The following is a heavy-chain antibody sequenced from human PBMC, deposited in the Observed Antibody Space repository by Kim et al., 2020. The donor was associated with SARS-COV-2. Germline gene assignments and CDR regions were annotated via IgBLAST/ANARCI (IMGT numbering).Heavy chain of an antibody. Sequence: ASVKVSCKASGYTFTGYYMHWVRQAPGQGLEWMGWINPNSGGTNYAQKFQGWVTMTRDTSISTAYMELSRLRSDDTAVYYCARSSGVGATRNWFDPWGQGTLVTVSS. CDR1: GYTFTGYY. CDR2: INPNSGGT. V-gene: IGHV1-2*04. J-gene: IGHJ5*02. D-gene: IGHD1-26*01. CDR3: ARSSGVGATRNWFDP.